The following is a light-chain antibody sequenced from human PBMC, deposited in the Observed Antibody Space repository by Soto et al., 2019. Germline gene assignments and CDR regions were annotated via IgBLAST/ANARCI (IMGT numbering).Light chain of an antibody. CDR2: EVS. CDR1: SSDVGNYKY. Sequence: QSVLTQPASVSGSPGQSITISCTGTSSDVGNYKYVSWYQQHPGKAPKLMIYEVSNRPSGVSNCFSGSKSGNTASLTISGLQAEDETDYYCFSYTSSGTYVFGTGTKVTV. V-gene: IGLV2-14*01. CDR3: FSYTSSGTYV. J-gene: IGLJ1*01.